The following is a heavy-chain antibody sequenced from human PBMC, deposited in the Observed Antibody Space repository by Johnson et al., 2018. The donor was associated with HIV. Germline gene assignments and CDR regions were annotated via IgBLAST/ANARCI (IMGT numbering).Heavy chain of an antibody. CDR2: IKQDGSEK. CDR1: GFTFSSYW. Sequence: VQLVESGGGLVQPGGSLRLSCAASGFTFSSYWMSWVRQAPGKGLEWVANIKQDGSEKYYADSVKGRFTISRDNSKNTLYLQMNSLRAEDTAVYYCARDARITMIVVVIPNDAFDIWGQGTMVTVSS. J-gene: IGHJ3*02. D-gene: IGHD3-22*01. CDR3: ARDARITMIVVVIPNDAFDI. V-gene: IGHV3-7*01.